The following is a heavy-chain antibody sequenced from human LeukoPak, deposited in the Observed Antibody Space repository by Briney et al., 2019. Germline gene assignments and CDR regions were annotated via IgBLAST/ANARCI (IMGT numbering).Heavy chain of an antibody. V-gene: IGHV3-30*04. D-gene: IGHD3-16*01. CDR3: ARDQQRLGDYFDY. Sequence: GGSLRLSCAASGFTFSSYAMHWVRQAPGKGLEWVAVISYDGSNKYYADSVKGRFTISRDNSKNTLYLQMNSLRAEDTAVYYCARDQQRLGDYFDYWGQGTLVTVSS. J-gene: IGHJ4*02. CDR1: GFTFSSYA. CDR2: ISYDGSNK.